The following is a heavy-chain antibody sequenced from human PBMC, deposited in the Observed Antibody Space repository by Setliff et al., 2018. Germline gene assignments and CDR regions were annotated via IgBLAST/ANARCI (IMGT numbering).Heavy chain of an antibody. V-gene: IGHV1-69*05. CDR2: TIPMFGTT. J-gene: IGHJ6*03. D-gene: IGHD3-22*01. Sequence: SVKVSCKASGATFSSHGISWVRQAPGQGLEWMGGTIPMFGTTEYAQKFQGRLTIITDESTNTAFMQLSSLRSDDTAVYYCVREGVDSRSSTDYRYYMDVWGRGTTVTVSS. CDR3: VREGVDSRSSTDYRYYMDV. CDR1: GATFSSHG.